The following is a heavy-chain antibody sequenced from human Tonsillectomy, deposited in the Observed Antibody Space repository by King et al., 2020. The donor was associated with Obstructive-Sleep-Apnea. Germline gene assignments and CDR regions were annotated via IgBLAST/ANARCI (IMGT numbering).Heavy chain of an antibody. D-gene: IGHD3-22*01. CDR2: IYHSGST. CDR1: GGSISSSNW. V-gene: IGHV4-4*02. J-gene: IGHJ4*02. Sequence: VQLQESGPGLVKPSGTLSLTCAVSGGSISSSNWWNWVRQPPGKGLEWIGEIYHSGSTNYNPSLKSRVTIAVDKSKNQFSLKLSSVTAADTAVFYCARADSSGYFPSHFDYWGQGTLVSVAA. CDR3: ARADSSGYFPSHFDY.